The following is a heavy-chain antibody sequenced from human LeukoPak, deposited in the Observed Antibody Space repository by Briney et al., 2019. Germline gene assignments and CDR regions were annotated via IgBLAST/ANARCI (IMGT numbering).Heavy chain of an antibody. CDR3: ARYYDNSGYYPFQH. CDR2: INPNSGGT. Sequence: GASVKVSCKASGYTFTGYYMHWVRQAPGQGLEWMGWINPNSGGTNYAQKFQGRVTMTRDTSISTAYMELGSLRSDDTAVYYCARYYDNSGYYPFQHWGQGTLVTVSS. D-gene: IGHD3-22*01. J-gene: IGHJ1*01. V-gene: IGHV1-2*02. CDR1: GYTFTGYY.